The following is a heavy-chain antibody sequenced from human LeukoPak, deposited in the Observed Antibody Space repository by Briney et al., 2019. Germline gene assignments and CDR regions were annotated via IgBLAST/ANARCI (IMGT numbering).Heavy chain of an antibody. D-gene: IGHD5-18*01. CDR3: ARTTRGYSYGAAFDI. CDR2: IKQDGSEK. CDR1: GFTFSDYW. V-gene: IGHV3-7*01. J-gene: IGHJ3*02. Sequence: PGGSLRLSCAASGFTFSDYWMSWVRQAPGKGLEWVANIKQDGSEKYYVDSVKGRFTISRDNAKNSLYLQMNSLRAEDTAVYYCARTTRGYSYGAAFDIWGQGTMVTVSS.